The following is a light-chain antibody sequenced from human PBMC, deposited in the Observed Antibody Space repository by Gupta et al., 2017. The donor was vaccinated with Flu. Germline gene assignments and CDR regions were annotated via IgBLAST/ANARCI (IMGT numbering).Light chain of an antibody. J-gene: IGKJ3*01. V-gene: IGKV4-1*01. CDR2: WAS. CDR1: QSVLYSSNNKNY. CDR3: QQFYTTPLA. Sequence: DIVMTQSPDSLAVSLGERATINCTSSQSVLYSSNNKNYLAWYQQKPGQPPKLLIHWASTRETGVPERFSGSGSGTDFTLTISSLQAEDVAVYYCQQFYTTPLAFGPGTKVQIK.